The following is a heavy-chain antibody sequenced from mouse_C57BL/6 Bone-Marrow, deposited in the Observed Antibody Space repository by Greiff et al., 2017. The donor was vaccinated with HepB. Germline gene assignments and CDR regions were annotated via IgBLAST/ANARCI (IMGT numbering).Heavy chain of an antibody. CDR1: GYTFTSYW. D-gene: IGHD2-2*01. CDR2: IYPSDSET. J-gene: IGHJ2*01. V-gene: IGHV1-61*01. Sequence: QVQLQQPGAELVRPGSSVKLSCKASGYTFTSYWMDWVKQRPGQGLEWIGNIYPSDSETHYNQKFKDKATLTVDKSSSTAYMQLSSLTSEDSAVYYCARGRVTTRAFDYWGQGTTLTVSS. CDR3: ARGRVTTRAFDY.